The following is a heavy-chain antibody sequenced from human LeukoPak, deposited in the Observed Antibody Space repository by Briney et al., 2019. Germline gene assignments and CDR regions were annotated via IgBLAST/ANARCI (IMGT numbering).Heavy chain of an antibody. CDR1: GFTLSRHP. D-gene: IGHD2-2*01. CDR3: SKWKAIVLVPEARSPIDY. J-gene: IGHJ4*02. CDR2: ISYDGSNK. Sequence: GGSLRLSCAASGFTLSRHPIFWVRQAPGKGLEWVAVISYDGSNKYYADSVKGRFTISRDNSKNTLYLQMNSLRAQATAVYYCSKWKAIVLVPEARSPIDYWGQGTLVTVSS. V-gene: IGHV3-30*04.